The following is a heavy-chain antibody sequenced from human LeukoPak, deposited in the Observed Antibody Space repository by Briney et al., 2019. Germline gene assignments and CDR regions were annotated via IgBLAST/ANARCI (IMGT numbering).Heavy chain of an antibody. Sequence: LVASVKVSCKTSGYTFSGYYMHWVRQAPGQGLEWMGWINPNSGGTYYPPKFQGRVTMTRNTSLSTAYMELNSLRSDDTAVYYCARAPAPMYSFDYWGQGTLATVSS. V-gene: IGHV1-2*02. J-gene: IGHJ4*02. CDR2: INPNSGGT. CDR1: GYTFSGYY. CDR3: ARAPAPMYSFDY. D-gene: IGHD2-2*01.